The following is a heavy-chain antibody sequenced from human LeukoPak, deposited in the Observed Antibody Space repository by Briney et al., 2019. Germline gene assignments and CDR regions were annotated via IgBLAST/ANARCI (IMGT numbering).Heavy chain of an antibody. D-gene: IGHD3-10*01. CDR1: GFTFSSYG. CDR3: AKDSRLVRGVPRGYFDY. J-gene: IGHJ4*02. V-gene: IGHV3-30*18. Sequence: GGSLRLSCAASGFTFSSYGMHWVRQAPGKGLESVAVISYDGSNKYYADSVKGRFTISRDNSKNTLYLQMNSLRAEDTAVYYCAKDSRLVRGVPRGYFDYWGQGTLVTVSS. CDR2: ISYDGSNK.